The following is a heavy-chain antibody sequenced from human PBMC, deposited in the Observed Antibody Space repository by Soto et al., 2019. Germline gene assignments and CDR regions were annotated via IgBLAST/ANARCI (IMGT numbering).Heavy chain of an antibody. D-gene: IGHD2-15*01. CDR3: ARQGGYYYYGMDV. Sequence: GSLKISCKTSGYSFNAFWISWVRQVPGKGLEWMGRIDPGDSNTNYSPSLQGHVTLSVDKSIGTAYLQWSSLKASDTGIYYCARQGGYYYYGMDVWGQGTAVTVSS. J-gene: IGHJ6*02. V-gene: IGHV5-10-1*01. CDR2: IDPGDSNT. CDR1: GYSFNAFW.